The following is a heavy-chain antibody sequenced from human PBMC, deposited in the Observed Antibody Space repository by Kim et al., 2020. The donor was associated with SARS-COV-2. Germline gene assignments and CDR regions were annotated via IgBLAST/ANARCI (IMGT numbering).Heavy chain of an antibody. V-gene: IGHV1-2*02. CDR1: GYTFTAYY. Sequence: ASVKVSCKASGYTFTAYYIHWVRQAPGQGLEYMGWINPNTGDTSYAQKFQGRVTMTRDMSISSAYMELNSLRSDDTAVYYCARAPGASPFDHWGQGTLVTVSS. D-gene: IGHD4-17*01. CDR2: INPNTGDT. CDR3: ARAPGASPFDH. J-gene: IGHJ4*02.